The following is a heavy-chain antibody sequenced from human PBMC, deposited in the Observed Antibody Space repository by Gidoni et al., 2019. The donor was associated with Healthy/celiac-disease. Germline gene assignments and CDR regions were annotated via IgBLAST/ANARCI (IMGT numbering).Heavy chain of an antibody. V-gene: IGHV3-30-3*01. CDR2: ISYDGSNK. D-gene: IGHD1-20*01. Sequence: QVQLVVSGGGVVQPGRSLRLSCAASGFTLSSYAMHWARQAPGKGLEWVAVISYDGSNKYYADSVKSRFTISRDNSKNTLYLQMNSLRAEDTAVYYCARDLNYNPLRLYYYYYMDVWGKGTTVTVSS. J-gene: IGHJ6*03. CDR1: GFTLSSYA. CDR3: ARDLNYNPLRLYYYYYMDV.